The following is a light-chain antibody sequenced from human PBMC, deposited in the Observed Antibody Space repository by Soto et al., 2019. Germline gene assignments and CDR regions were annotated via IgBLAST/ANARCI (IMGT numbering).Light chain of an antibody. V-gene: IGKV3-20*01. CDR2: GAS. CDR3: QQYGSSPPDT. Sequence: EIVLTQSPGTLSLSPGERATLSCRASQRVSNNYLAWYQQKPGQAPRLLIYGASNRATGIPDRFSGSGSGTDFTLTISRLEPEDFAVYYCQQYGSSPPDTFGGGTKVDIK. J-gene: IGKJ4*01. CDR1: QRVSNNY.